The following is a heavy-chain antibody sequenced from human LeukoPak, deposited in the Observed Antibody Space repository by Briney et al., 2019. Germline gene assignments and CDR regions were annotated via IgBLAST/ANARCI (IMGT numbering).Heavy chain of an antibody. CDR1: GGSFSSFY. J-gene: IGHJ4*02. D-gene: IGHD1-1*01. Sequence: PSETLSLTCTVSGGSFSSFYWSWIRQPPGKGLEWIGYIYYSGGTNYNPSLKSRVTISVDTSKNQFSLKLNSVTAADTAVYYCASQLGGTTFHWGQGTLVTVSS. CDR2: IYYSGGT. V-gene: IGHV4-59*01. CDR3: ASQLGGTTFH.